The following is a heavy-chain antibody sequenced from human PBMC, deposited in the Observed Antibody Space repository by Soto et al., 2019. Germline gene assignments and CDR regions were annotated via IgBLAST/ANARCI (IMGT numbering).Heavy chain of an antibody. CDR1: GFTFNNYA. V-gene: IGHV3-23*01. D-gene: IGHD6-19*01. CDR3: ALTRYSSGWSYFDS. Sequence: GGSLRLSCAASGFTFNNYAMSWVRQAPGKGLEWVSTISGSGGSTYYADSVKGRFAISRDNSVDTLSLQLNSLRAEDTAIYYCALTRYSSGWSYFDSWGQGTLVTVSS. J-gene: IGHJ4*02. CDR2: ISGSGGST.